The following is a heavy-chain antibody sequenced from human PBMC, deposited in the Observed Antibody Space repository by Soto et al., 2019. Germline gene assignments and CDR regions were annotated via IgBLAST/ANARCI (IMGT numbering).Heavy chain of an antibody. V-gene: IGHV1-18*04. Sequence: ASVKVSCKTSGYTFSSYSINWVRQAPGQGLEWMAWISTYSGNTHYAERVQGRVTVTLDKSARTAFMEMRGLTSDDTAVYFCARDNGYYDLWGQGTLVTVSS. CDR3: ARDNGYYDL. CDR2: ISTYSGNT. J-gene: IGHJ4*02. CDR1: GYTFSSYS.